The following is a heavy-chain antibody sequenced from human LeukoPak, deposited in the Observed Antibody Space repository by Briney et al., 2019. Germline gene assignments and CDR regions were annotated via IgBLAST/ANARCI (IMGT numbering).Heavy chain of an antibody. CDR2: ISSNGGST. D-gene: IGHD5-12*01. CDR3: VKGNSGYVRRYFDY. Sequence: PGGSLRLSCSASGFTFSSYAMHWVRQAPGKGLEYVSAISSNGGSTYYANSVKGRFTISRDNSKNTLYLQMSSLRAEDTAVYYCVKGNSGYVRRYFDYWGQGTLVTVSS. V-gene: IGHV3-64D*06. CDR1: GFTFSSYA. J-gene: IGHJ4*02.